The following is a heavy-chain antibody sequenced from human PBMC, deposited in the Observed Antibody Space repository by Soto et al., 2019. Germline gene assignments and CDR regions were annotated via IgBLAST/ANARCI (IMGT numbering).Heavy chain of an antibody. CDR3: ARSRDGYSFYFYYGMDG. CDR1: GFTFTNYD. CDR2: ILHDGSAE. J-gene: IGHJ6*02. V-gene: IGHV3-30*03. D-gene: IGHD4-4*01. Sequence: PGGSLRLSCAASGFTFTNYDMHWVRQAPGKGLEWMALILHDGSAEYYADSVKGRLTISRDNSKNTLYLQMNSLRAEDTAVYYCARSRDGYSFYFYYGMDGWGQGTTVTVSS.